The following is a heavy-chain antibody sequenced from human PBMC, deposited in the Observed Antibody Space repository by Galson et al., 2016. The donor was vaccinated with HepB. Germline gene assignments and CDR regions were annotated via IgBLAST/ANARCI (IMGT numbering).Heavy chain of an antibody. CDR2: IYPGDSDT. CDR3: ARRGDSSRGAFDI. V-gene: IGHV5-51*01. D-gene: IGHD5-12*01. CDR1: GYSFTSYW. J-gene: IGHJ3*02. Sequence: QSGAEVKKPGESLKISCEGSGYSFTSYWIGWVRQMPGKGLEWMGIIYPGDSDTRYSPSLQGQLTISADKSISTAYLQWSSLKASATAIYYCARRGDSSRGAFDIWGKGTMVTVSS.